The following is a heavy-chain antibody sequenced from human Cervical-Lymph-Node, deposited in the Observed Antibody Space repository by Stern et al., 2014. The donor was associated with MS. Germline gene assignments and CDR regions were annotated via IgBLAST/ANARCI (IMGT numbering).Heavy chain of an antibody. CDR3: ARDSTASWYDY. CDR1: GGSISSYY. V-gene: IGHV4-4*07. CDR2: IYTSGGT. J-gene: IGHJ4*02. Sequence: QLQLQESGPGLVKPSETLSLTCTVSGGSISSYYWSWIRQPAGKGLEWIGRIYTSGGTHYNPSLKSRVPMSVDPSKTQFSLKLSSVTAADTAVYYCARDSTASWYDYWGQGTLVTVSS. D-gene: IGHD6-13*01.